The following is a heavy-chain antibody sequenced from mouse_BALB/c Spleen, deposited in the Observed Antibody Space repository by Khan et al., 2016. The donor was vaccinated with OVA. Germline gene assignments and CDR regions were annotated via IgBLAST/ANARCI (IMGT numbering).Heavy chain of an antibody. Sequence: VQLQQSGPELVKPGASVRISCKTSEYTFTDFNLDWVKQSHGKSLEWIGYIFPNDGGTGYNQKFKTKATLTVDSSSSTAYMELRSLTSEDSAVYYCARSGYGSFAYWGQGTLVTVSA. D-gene: IGHD1-2*01. V-gene: IGHV1S29*02. CDR2: IFPNDGGT. CDR1: EYTFTDFN. CDR3: ARSGYGSFAY. J-gene: IGHJ3*01.